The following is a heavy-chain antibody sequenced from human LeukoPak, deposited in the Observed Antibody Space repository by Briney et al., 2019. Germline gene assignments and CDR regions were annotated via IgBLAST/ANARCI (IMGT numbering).Heavy chain of an antibody. CDR2: IYYSGST. CDR1: GGSISSSSYY. Sequence: SETLSLTCTVSGGSISSSSYYWGWIRQPPGKGLEWIGSIYYSGSTYYNPSLKSRVTISVDTSKNQFSLKLSSVTAADTAVYYCARQDPYFDYWGQGTLVAVSS. V-gene: IGHV4-39*01. CDR3: ARQDPYFDY. J-gene: IGHJ4*02.